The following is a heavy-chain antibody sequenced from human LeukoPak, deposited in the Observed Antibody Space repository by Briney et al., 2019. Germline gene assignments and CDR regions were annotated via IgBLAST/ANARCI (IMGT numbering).Heavy chain of an antibody. CDR3: ARASGYSYGYPQFAFDI. CDR1: GGSFSGYS. CDR2: INHSGST. Sequence: SAETLSLTCAVYGGSFSGYSWSWIRQPPGKGLEWIGEINHSGSTNYNPSLKSRVTISVDTSKNHFSLKLNSVTAADTAVYYCARASGYSYGYPQFAFDIWGQGTMVTVSS. J-gene: IGHJ3*02. D-gene: IGHD5-18*01. V-gene: IGHV4-34*01.